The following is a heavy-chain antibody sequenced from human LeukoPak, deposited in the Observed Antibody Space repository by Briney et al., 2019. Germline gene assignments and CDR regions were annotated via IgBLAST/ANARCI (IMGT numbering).Heavy chain of an antibody. D-gene: IGHD3-22*01. J-gene: IGHJ4*02. CDR1: GYTFTGYF. CDR3: ARVGAETYYYDSSGYRPFDY. V-gene: IGHV1-2*02. Sequence: ASVKVSCKTSGYTFTGYFMHWVRQAPGQGLEWMGWIYPNSGGTNYAPKFQGRVTMTRDTSISTAYMELSRLQSDDTAVCYCARVGAETYYYDSSGYRPFDYWGQGTLVTVSS. CDR2: IYPNSGGT.